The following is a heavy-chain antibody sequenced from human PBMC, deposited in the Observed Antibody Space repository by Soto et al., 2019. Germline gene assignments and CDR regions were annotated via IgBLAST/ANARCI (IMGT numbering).Heavy chain of an antibody. D-gene: IGHD4-17*01. CDR2: ISSSSSYI. V-gene: IGHV3-21*01. J-gene: IGHJ1*01. CDR1: GFTFNTYS. CDR3: ARDLNTVTTAYFHH. Sequence: PGGSLRLSCAVSGFTFNTYSMNWVRQAPGKGLEWVSSISSSSSYIYYGDSVKGRFTISRDNARNSLYLQMNSLRTEDTGVYYCARDLNTVTTAYFHHWGQGTLVTVSS.